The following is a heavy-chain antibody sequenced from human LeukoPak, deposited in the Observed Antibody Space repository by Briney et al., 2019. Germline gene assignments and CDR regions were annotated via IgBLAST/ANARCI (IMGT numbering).Heavy chain of an antibody. CDR3: ARVESWEHSGSSQDAIDI. Sequence: ASVKVSCKASGCTFSNYAIGWVRQAPGQGLEWMGGVIPIFSTANYAQKFQGRVTITADRSTSTAYMELSSLRSEDTAVYYCARVESWEHSGSSQDAIDIWGQGTMVTVSS. J-gene: IGHJ3*02. V-gene: IGHV1-69*06. CDR1: GCTFSNYA. CDR2: VIPIFSTA. D-gene: IGHD1-26*01.